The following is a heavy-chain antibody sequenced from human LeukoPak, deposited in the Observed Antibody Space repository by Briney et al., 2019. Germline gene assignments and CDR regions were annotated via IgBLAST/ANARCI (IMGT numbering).Heavy chain of an antibody. J-gene: IGHJ4*02. V-gene: IGHV4-59*01. D-gene: IGHD3-10*01. Sequence: PSETLSLTCTVSGGSISGYYWSWIRQPPGKGLEWIGYISYSGSTNYNPSLKSRVTISVDTSKNQFSLRLYSVTAADTAVYYCARNYYFGSGTFDYWGQGALVTVSS. CDR1: GGSISGYY. CDR2: ISYSGST. CDR3: ARNYYFGSGTFDY.